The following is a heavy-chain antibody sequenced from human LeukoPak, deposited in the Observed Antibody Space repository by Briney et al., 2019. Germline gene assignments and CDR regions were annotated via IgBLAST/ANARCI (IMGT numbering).Heavy chain of an antibody. D-gene: IGHD3-10*01. CDR2: ISAYNGNT. V-gene: IGHV1-18*01. CDR1: GYTFSTNG. Sequence: ATVKVSCKASGYTFSTNGISWVRQAPGQGLEWMGWISAYNGNTNYAQKLQGRVTMTTDTSTSTAYMELRSLRSDDTAVYYCARDRGRAPFDPWGQGTLVTVSS. J-gene: IGHJ5*02. CDR3: ARDRGRAPFDP.